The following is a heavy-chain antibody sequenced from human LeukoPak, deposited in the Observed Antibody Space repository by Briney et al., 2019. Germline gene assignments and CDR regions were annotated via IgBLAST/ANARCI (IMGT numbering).Heavy chain of an antibody. CDR3: ARDSMVRGASDAFDI. V-gene: IGHV4-59*01. D-gene: IGHD3-10*01. J-gene: IGHJ3*02. CDR2: IYYSGST. Sequence: SETLSLTCTVSGGSISSYYWSWIRQPPGKGLEWIGYIYYSGSTNYNPSLKSRVAISVDTSKNQFSLKLSSVIAADTAVYYCARDSMVRGASDAFDIWGQGTMVTVSS. CDR1: GGSISSYY.